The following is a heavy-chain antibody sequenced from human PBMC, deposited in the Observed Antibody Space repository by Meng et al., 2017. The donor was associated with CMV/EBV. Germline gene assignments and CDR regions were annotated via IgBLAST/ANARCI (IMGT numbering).Heavy chain of an antibody. CDR1: GYTFTSYD. J-gene: IGHJ4*02. D-gene: IGHD3-3*01. Sequence: ASVKVSCKASGYTFTSYDINWVRQATGQGLEWMGRMNPNSGNTGYEQKFQGRVTITRNTSISTAYMELSSLRSEDTAVYYCARGRPRITIFGVVTSIHFDYWGQGTLVTVSS. V-gene: IGHV1-8*03. CDR3: ARGRPRITIFGVVTSIHFDY. CDR2: MNPNSGNT.